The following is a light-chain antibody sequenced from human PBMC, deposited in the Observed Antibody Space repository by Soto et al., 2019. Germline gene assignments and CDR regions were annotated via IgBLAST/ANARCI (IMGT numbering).Light chain of an antibody. Sequence: QSVLTQPPSASGTPGQRVTISCSGSSSNIGSNYVYWYQQIPGTAPKLLIYRNNQRPPGVPDRFSGSKSGTSASLAISGLRSEDEAAYYCAAWDDSLSGLVFGGGTQLTVL. CDR1: SSNIGSNY. CDR3: AAWDDSLSGLV. CDR2: RNN. V-gene: IGLV1-47*01. J-gene: IGLJ2*01.